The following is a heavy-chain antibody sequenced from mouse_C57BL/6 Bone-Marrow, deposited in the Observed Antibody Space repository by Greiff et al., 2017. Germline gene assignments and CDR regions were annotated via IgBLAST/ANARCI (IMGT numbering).Heavy chain of an antibody. CDR3: ARDYYGSRWCFDV. Sequence: QVQLQQPGAELVKPGASVKLSCKASGYTFTSYWMQWVKQRPGQGLEWIGEIDPSDSYTNYNQKFKGKATLTVDTSSSTAYMQLSSLTSEDSAVYYCARDYYGSRWCFDVWGTGTTVTVSS. V-gene: IGHV1-50*01. D-gene: IGHD1-1*01. J-gene: IGHJ1*03. CDR2: IDPSDSYT. CDR1: GYTFTSYW.